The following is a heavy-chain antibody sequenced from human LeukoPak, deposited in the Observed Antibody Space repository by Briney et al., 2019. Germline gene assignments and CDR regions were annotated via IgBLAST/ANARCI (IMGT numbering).Heavy chain of an antibody. Sequence: PSETLSLTCTVSGGSISSYYWSWIRQPPGRGLEWIGYIYYSGSTNYNPSPKSRVTISVDTSKNQFSLKLSSVTAADTAVYYCARGEATYYYDSSGLDYWGQGTLVTVSS. CDR3: ARGEATYYYDSSGLDY. CDR1: GGSISSYY. D-gene: IGHD3-22*01. V-gene: IGHV4-59*01. J-gene: IGHJ4*02. CDR2: IYYSGST.